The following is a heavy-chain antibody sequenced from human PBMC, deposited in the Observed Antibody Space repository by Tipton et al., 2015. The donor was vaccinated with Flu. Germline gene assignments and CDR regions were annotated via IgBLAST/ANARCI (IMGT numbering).Heavy chain of an antibody. V-gene: IGHV4-4*07. Sequence: TLSLTCTVSGGSISSYYWTWIRQSAGKGLEWIGRIHSTGTADYNPSLKSRVIMSVDTSKNQFSLNMRSVTAADMAVYYCARRDYGNYVSDPKNWFDSWGQGTLVTVSS. D-gene: IGHD4-11*01. CDR3: ARRDYGNYVSDPKNWFDS. CDR1: GGSISSYY. J-gene: IGHJ5*01. CDR2: IHSTGTA.